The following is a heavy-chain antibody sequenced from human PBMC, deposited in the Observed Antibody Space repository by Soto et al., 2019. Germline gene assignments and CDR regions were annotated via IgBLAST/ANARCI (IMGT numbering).Heavy chain of an antibody. CDR2: ISAYNGNT. CDR3: GRVGGGSAIVGGVMRY. Sequence: VQLVQSGAEVKKPGASVKVSCKASGYTFTSYGISWVRQAPGQGLEWMGWISAYNGNTNYAQKLQGRVPMTIDTTTRKAYMEGRGPRSDDTAGYYGGRVGGGSAIVGGVMRYWGQGTLVTVSS. CDR1: GYTFTSYG. J-gene: IGHJ4*02. V-gene: IGHV1-18*01. D-gene: IGHD3-16*01.